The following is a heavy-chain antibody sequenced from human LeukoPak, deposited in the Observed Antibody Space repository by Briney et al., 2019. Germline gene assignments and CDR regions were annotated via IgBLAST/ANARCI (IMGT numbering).Heavy chain of an antibody. Sequence: PSETLSLTCTVSGGSISGYYWSWIRQPAGKALEWIGRIYSTGSTHYNPSLKSRVTMSVDTSKNQFSLKLSSVTAADTAVYYCARTRGIRVMVRGNWFDPWGQGTLVTVSS. CDR1: GGSISGYY. D-gene: IGHD3-10*01. V-gene: IGHV4-4*07. CDR2: IYSTGST. J-gene: IGHJ5*02. CDR3: ARTRGIRVMVRGNWFDP.